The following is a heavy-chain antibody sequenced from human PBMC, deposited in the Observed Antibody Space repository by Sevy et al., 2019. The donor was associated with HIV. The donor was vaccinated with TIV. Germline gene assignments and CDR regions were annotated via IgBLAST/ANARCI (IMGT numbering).Heavy chain of an antibody. Sequence: GGSLRLSCAASGFSFRRFGMHWVRQAPGKGLEWVAQISDDGSDKNYGDSMKGRMTISRDNSRDTVYLQMNSLRAEDTGVCYCVNSWGRFVRSSWIYYYYGMDVWGQGTTVTVSS. D-gene: IGHD6-13*01. J-gene: IGHJ6*02. CDR1: GFSFRRFG. CDR2: ISDDGSDK. CDR3: VNSWGRFVRSSWIYYYYGMDV. V-gene: IGHV3-30*18.